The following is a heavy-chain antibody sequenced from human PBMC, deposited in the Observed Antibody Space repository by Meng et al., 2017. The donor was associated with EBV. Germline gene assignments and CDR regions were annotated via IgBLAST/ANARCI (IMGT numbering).Heavy chain of an antibody. V-gene: IGHV3-23*01. J-gene: IGHJ4*02. D-gene: IGHD3-22*01. CDR1: GFTFSSYA. Sequence: QVLESGGGLVQPGGALRLSCAASGFTFSSYAMSWVRQAPGKGLEWVSAISGSGGSTYYADSVKGRFTISRDNSKNTLYLQMNSLRAEDTAVYYCAKRITMIVVVITDWGQGTLVTVSS. CDR3: AKRITMIVVVITD. CDR2: ISGSGGST.